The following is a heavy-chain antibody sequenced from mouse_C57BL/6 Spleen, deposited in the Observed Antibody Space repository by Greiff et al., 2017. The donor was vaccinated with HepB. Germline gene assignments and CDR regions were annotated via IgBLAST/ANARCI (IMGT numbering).Heavy chain of an antibody. Sequence: QVQLQQSGAELARPGASVKLSCKASGYTFTSYGISWVKQRTGQGLEWIGEIYPRSGNTYYNEKFKGKATLTADKSSSTAYMELRSLTSEDSAVYFCAISPYDYDYFDYWGQGTTLTVSS. V-gene: IGHV1-81*01. D-gene: IGHD2-4*01. CDR2: IYPRSGNT. J-gene: IGHJ2*01. CDR1: GYTFTSYG. CDR3: AISPYDYDYFDY.